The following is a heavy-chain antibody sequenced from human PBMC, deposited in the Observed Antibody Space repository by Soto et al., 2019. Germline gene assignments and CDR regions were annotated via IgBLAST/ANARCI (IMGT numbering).Heavy chain of an antibody. V-gene: IGHV1-24*01. D-gene: IGHD3-9*01. Sequence: ASVKVSCKVSGYTLTELSMHWVRQAPGKGLEWMGGFDPEDGETIYAQKFQGRVTMTEDTSTDTAYMELSSLRSEDTAVYYCATGPYDMLTGYYFGGAFDIWGQGTMVTVSS. CDR1: GYTLTELS. CDR2: FDPEDGET. CDR3: ATGPYDMLTGYYFGGAFDI. J-gene: IGHJ3*02.